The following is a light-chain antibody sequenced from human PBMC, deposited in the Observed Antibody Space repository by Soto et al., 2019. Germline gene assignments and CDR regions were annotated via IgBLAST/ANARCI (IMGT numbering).Light chain of an antibody. CDR1: TTDVGSYNL. CDR3: CSYTGSSTLA. CDR2: GVT. J-gene: IGLJ2*01. Sequence: QPVSVSGSPGQSITISCTGTTTDVGSYNLVSWYQHHPGKAPKLIIYGVTNQPSGVSNRFSGSKSGNTASLTISGLQAEDEADYYCCSYTGSSTLAFGGGTKLTVL. V-gene: IGLV2-23*02.